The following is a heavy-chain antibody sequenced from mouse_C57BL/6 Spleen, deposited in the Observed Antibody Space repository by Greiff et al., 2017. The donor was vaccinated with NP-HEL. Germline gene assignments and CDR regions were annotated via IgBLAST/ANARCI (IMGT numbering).Heavy chain of an antibody. CDR2: IHPNSGST. CDR3: ARDGYYGYDEGDYYAMDY. D-gene: IGHD2-2*01. V-gene: IGHV1-64*01. J-gene: IGHJ4*01. Sequence: QVQLQQPGAELVKPGASVKLSCKASGYTFTSYWMQWVKQRPGQGLEWIGMIHPNSGSTNYNEKFKSKATLTVDKSSSTAYMQLSSLTSEDSAVYYCARDGYYGYDEGDYYAMDYWGQGTSVTVSS. CDR1: GYTFTSYW.